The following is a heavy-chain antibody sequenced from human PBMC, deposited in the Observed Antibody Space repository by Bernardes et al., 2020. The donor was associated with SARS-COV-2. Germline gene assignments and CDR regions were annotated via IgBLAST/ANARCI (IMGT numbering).Heavy chain of an antibody. Sequence: SETLSLTCTVSGGSISSYYWSWIRQPPGKGLEWIGYIYYSGSTNYNPSLKSRVTISVDTSKNQFSLKLSSVTAADTAVYYCARGLLLWFGESSYGMDVWSQGTTVTVSS. D-gene: IGHD3-10*01. CDR2: IYYSGST. J-gene: IGHJ6*02. CDR1: GGSISSYY. CDR3: ARGLLLWFGESSYGMDV. V-gene: IGHV4-59*01.